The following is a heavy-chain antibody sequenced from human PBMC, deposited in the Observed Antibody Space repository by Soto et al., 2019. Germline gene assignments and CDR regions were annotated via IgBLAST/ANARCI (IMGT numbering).Heavy chain of an antibody. D-gene: IGHD2-15*01. J-gene: IGHJ5*02. V-gene: IGHV2-5*02. Sequence: SGPTLVNPTQTLTLTCTFSGFSLSTSGVGVGWIRQPPGKALEWLALIYWDDDKRYSPSLKSRLTITKDTSKNQVVLTMTNMDPVDTATYYCAHTPPDIVVVVAATQRQRWSDPWGQGTLVTVPS. CDR1: GFSLSTSGVG. CDR2: IYWDDDK. CDR3: AHTPPDIVVVVAATQRQRWSDP.